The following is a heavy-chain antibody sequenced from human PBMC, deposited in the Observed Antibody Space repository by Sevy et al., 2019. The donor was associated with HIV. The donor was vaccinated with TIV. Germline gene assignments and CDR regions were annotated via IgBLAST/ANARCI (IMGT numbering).Heavy chain of an antibody. D-gene: IGHD3-3*01. V-gene: IGHV3-21*04. Sequence: GGSLRLSCAASGFTFRTYSMNWVRQAPGKGLEWLSSISDDIRYIYYSDSVKGRFTISRANAKNLLYLQMNNLRVEDTARYYCARDFTIFGVVSGIDYWGQGNLVTVSS. J-gene: IGHJ4*02. CDR3: ARDFTIFGVVSGIDY. CDR1: GFTFRTYS. CDR2: ISDDIRYI.